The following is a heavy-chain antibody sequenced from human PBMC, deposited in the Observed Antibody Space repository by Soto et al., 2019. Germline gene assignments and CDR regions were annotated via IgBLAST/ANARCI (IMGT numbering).Heavy chain of an antibody. J-gene: IGHJ6*02. V-gene: IGHV3-30-3*01. CDR2: ISYDGSNK. CDR3: ARVPINDYSNHYYYYYGMDV. CDR1: GFTFSSYA. Sequence: PGGSLRLSCAASGFTFSSYAMHWFRQAPCKWLEWVAVISYDGSNKYYADSVKGRFTISRDNSKNTLYLQMNSLRAEDTAVYYCARVPINDYSNHYYYYYGMDVWGQGTTVTVSS. D-gene: IGHD4-4*01.